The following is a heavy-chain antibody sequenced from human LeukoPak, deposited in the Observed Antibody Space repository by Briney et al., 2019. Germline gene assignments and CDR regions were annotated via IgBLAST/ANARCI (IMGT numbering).Heavy chain of an antibody. J-gene: IGHJ6*02. V-gene: IGHV4-38-2*02. D-gene: IGHD2-21*01. CDR3: AREVWSGSYYYGMDV. CDR1: GYSISSGYY. CDR2: IYHSGST. Sequence: SETLSLTCTVSGYSISSGYYWGWIRQPPGKGLEWIGSIYHSGSTYYNPSLKSRVTISVDTSKNQFSLKLSSVTAADTAVYYCAREVWSGSYYYGMDVWGQGTTVTVSS.